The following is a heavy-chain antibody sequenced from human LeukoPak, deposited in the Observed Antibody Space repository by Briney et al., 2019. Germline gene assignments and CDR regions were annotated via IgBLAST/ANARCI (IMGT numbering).Heavy chain of an antibody. V-gene: IGHV4-59*01. CDR1: GGSITSYY. J-gene: IGHJ6*03. CDR3: ARISQVSGWGSHSLPYYSYHYMDV. CDR2: IYYSGST. D-gene: IGHD7-27*01. Sequence: SETLSLTCTVSGGSITSYYWSWIRQPPGKGLEWIGNIYYSGSTNYNPSLKSRVTTSVDTSKNQFSLKLSSVTAADTAVYYCARISQVSGWGSHSLPYYSYHYMDVWGKGTTVTISS.